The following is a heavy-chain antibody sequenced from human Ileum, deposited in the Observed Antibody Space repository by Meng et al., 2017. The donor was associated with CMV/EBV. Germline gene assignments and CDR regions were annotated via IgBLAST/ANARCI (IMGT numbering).Heavy chain of an antibody. Sequence: SCAASGFIFSDYYMGWNRQAPGKGLEWLSYISASGSTMYFADSVKGRFTMSRDNAKNLLFLQMNDLRGDDTAVYYCAREGLMGAFDFWGQGALVTVSS. CDR1: GFIFSDYY. V-gene: IGHV3-11*01. CDR2: ISASGSTM. D-gene: IGHD3-16*01. CDR3: AREGLMGAFDF. J-gene: IGHJ4*02.